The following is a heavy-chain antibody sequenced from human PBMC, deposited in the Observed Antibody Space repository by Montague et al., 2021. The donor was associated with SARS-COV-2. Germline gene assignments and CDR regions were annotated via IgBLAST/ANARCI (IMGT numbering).Heavy chain of an antibody. Sequence: SRSLSFAVSGFTFSVYTMSWVRQAPGKGLEWVAGIDPSGGRTYYSESVKGRFTIFRDNSKNTLYLQMNSLRSEDAAIYYCVKDSVHYWSQGTLVTVSS. CDR1: GFTFSVYT. CDR2: IDPSGGRT. J-gene: IGHJ4*02. D-gene: IGHD3-10*01. CDR3: VKDSVHY. V-gene: IGHV3-23*05.